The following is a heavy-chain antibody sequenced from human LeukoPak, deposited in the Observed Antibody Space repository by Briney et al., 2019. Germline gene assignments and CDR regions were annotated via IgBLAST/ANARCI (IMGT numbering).Heavy chain of an antibody. CDR3: ARDDSSFHYYYYYMDV. Sequence: PSETLSLTCTVSGGSISNYYWSWIRQPAGKGLEWIGRIYTSGSTNYNPSLKSRVTMSVDTSKNHFSLKLSSVTAADTAVYYCARDDSSFHYYYYYMDVWGKGTTVTVSS. V-gene: IGHV4-4*07. CDR2: IYTSGST. J-gene: IGHJ6*03. D-gene: IGHD6-13*01. CDR1: GGSISNYY.